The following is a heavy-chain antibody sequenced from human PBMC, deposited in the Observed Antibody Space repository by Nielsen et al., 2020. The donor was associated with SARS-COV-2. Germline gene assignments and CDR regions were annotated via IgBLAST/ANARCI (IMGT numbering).Heavy chain of an antibody. D-gene: IGHD3-22*01. CDR1: GGSFSGYY. V-gene: IGHV4-34*01. Sequence: SETLSLTCAVYGGSFSGYYWSWIRQPPGKGLECVGEMNHSGSTKYTSSLKSRVTISVDTSKNQFSLKVSSVTGADTAVYYCARGRLGITMTVILMTGAEHFFDSWGQGTLVTVSS. J-gene: IGHJ4*02. CDR3: ARGRLGITMTVILMTGAEHFFDS. CDR2: MNHSGST.